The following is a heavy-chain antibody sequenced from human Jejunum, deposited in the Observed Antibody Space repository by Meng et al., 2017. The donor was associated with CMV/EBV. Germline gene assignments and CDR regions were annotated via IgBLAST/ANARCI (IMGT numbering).Heavy chain of an antibody. Sequence: GFTFSSYWMHWVRQIPGKGLAWVSCIPSAGGSTRYGDSVKGRFTISRDNGKNTVFLQMNSLRDEDTGIYYCAAAPSGLGFTGDTGWGQGTLVTVSS. J-gene: IGHJ1*01. V-gene: IGHV3-74*01. CDR2: IPSAGGST. CDR3: AAAPSGLGFTGDTG. D-gene: IGHD1-1*01. CDR1: GFTFSSYW.